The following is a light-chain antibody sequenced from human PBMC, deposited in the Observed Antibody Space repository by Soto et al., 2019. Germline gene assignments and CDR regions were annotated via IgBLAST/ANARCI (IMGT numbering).Light chain of an antibody. CDR1: RAITTI. CDR2: VAA. Sequence: DIQLTQSPPPLSASVGKAAPITSQASRAITTILNWYQQRSGKSPKLLISVAANLERGVPSRFSGSGSGTHITFTISSLQSEDVATYYCQQYENRPLTFGVGTKVE. V-gene: IGKV1-33*01. J-gene: IGKJ4*01. CDR3: QQYENRPLT.